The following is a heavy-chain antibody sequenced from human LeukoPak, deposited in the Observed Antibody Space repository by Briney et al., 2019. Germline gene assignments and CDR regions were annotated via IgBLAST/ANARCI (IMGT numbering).Heavy chain of an antibody. D-gene: IGHD6-19*01. Sequence: GASLRLSCAASGFTFTSYAMSWVRQAPGKGLEWVSAISGSGGSTYYADSVKGRFTISRDNSKNTLYLQMNSLRAEDTAVYYCAKDHSAVAGYYGMDFWGQGTTVTVSS. J-gene: IGHJ6*02. CDR3: AKDHSAVAGYYGMDF. V-gene: IGHV3-23*01. CDR1: GFTFTSYA. CDR2: ISGSGGST.